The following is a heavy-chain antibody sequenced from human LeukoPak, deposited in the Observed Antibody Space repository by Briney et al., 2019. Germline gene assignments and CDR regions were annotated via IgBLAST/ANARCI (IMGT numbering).Heavy chain of an antibody. V-gene: IGHV3-74*01. CDR3: ERRVELNFWSGDYYHIVV. CDR1: RDTLSSYW. D-gene: IGHD1-26*01. CDR2: IKSDGSTT. Sequence: PGGSLRLSCAASRDTLSSYWMYSDRQAPGKGLVWVSRIKSDGSTTNYADSVKGRFAISRDNAKNTRYLQMNSLRAGGAAEYYCERRVELNFWSGDYYHIVVWGQGTTVTVSS. J-gene: IGHJ6*02.